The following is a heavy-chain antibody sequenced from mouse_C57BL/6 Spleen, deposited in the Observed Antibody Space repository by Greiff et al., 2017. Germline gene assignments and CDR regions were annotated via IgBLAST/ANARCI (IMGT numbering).Heavy chain of an antibody. J-gene: IGHJ3*01. CDR2: INPNYGTT. Sequence: VQLKESGPELVQPGASVKISCKASGYSFTDYNMNWVKQSNGKSLEWIGVINPNYGTTSYNQKFKGKATLTVDQSSSTAYMQLNSLTSEDSAVYYCARSSYYDYDWFAYWGQGTLVTVSA. CDR3: ARSSYYDYDWFAY. D-gene: IGHD2-4*01. V-gene: IGHV1-39*01. CDR1: GYSFTDYN.